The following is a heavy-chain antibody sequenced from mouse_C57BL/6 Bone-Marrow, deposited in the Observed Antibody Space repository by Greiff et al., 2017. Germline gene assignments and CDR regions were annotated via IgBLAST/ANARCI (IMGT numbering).Heavy chain of an antibody. V-gene: IGHV1-15*01. CDR2: IDPETGGT. CDR3: TREDYDYDEHHDY. CDR1: GYTFPDYE. D-gene: IGHD2-4*01. Sequence: VKLMESGAELVRPGASVTLSCKASGYTFPDYEMHWVKQTPVHGLEWIGAIDPETGGTAYNQKFKGKAILTADKSSSTAYMELRSLTSEDSAVYYCTREDYDYDEHHDYWGQGTTLTVSS. J-gene: IGHJ2*01.